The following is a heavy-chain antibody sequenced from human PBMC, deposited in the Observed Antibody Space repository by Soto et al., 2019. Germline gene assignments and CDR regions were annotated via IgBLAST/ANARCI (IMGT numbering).Heavy chain of an antibody. CDR1: GGSISSYY. Sequence: SETLSLTCTVSGGSISSYYWSWIRQPTGKGLEWIGYIYYSGSTNYNPSLKSRVTISVDTSKNQFSLKLSSVTAADTAAYYCAKTYYDFWSGDYYYYMDVWGKGTTVTVSS. D-gene: IGHD3-3*01. V-gene: IGHV4-59*01. CDR2: IYYSGST. CDR3: AKTYYDFWSGDYYYYMDV. J-gene: IGHJ6*03.